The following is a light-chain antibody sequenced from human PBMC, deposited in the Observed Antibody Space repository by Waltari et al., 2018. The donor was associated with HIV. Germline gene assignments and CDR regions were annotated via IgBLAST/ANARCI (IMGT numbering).Light chain of an antibody. V-gene: IGLV1-44*01. Sequence: QSVLTQPPSASGTPGQRVTMPCSGSSSNIGSNTVSWYQQLPGTAPKLLIYFSNQRPSGVPDRFSGSKSGTSASLAISGLQSEDDADYFCAAWDDSLSAVVFGGGTKLTVL. CDR3: AAWDDSLSAVV. J-gene: IGLJ2*01. CDR2: FSN. CDR1: SSNIGSNT.